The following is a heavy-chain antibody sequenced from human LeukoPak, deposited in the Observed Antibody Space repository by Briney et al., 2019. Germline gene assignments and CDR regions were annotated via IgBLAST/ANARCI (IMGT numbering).Heavy chain of an antibody. J-gene: IGHJ5*02. CDR2: INPNSGGT. V-gene: IGHV1-2*02. CDR1: GYTFTGYY. CDR3: ARGTYSSSTNNWFDP. Sequence: ASVKVSCKASGYTFTGYYMHWVRQAPGQGFDGLDWINPNSGGTNYAQKFQGRVTMTRDTSISTGYMELSRLRSDDTAVYYCARGTYSSSTNNWFDPWGQGTLVTVSS. D-gene: IGHD6-6*01.